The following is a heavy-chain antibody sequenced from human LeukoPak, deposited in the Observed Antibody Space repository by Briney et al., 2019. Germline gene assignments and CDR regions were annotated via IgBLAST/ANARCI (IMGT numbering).Heavy chain of an antibody. CDR2: ISAYNGNT. CDR3: AKWDYGDYVGDY. J-gene: IGHJ4*02. V-gene: IGHV1-18*01. Sequence: ASVKVSCKASGYTFTSYGISWVRQAPGQGLEWMGWISAYNGNTNYAQKLQGRVTMTTDTSTGTAYMELRSLRSDDTAVYYCAKWDYGDYVGDYCGQGTLVTVSS. CDR1: GYTFTSYG. D-gene: IGHD4-17*01.